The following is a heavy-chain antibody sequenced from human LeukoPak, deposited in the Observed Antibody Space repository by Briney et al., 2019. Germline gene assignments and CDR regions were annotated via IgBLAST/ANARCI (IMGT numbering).Heavy chain of an antibody. V-gene: IGHV3-15*01. CDR2: IKSKTDGGTT. CDR1: GFTFSNAW. Sequence: GGSLRLSCAASGFTFSNAWMSWVRQAPGKGLEWVGRIKSKTDGGTTDYAAPVKGRFTISRDDSKNTLYLQMNSLKTEDTAVYYCTTLHTGYCSSTSCYGGYDYWGQGTLVTVSS. CDR3: TTLHTGYCSSTSCYGGYDY. J-gene: IGHJ4*02. D-gene: IGHD2-2*01.